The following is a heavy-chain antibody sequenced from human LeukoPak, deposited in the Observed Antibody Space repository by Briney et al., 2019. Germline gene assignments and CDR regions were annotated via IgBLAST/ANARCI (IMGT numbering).Heavy chain of an antibody. J-gene: IGHJ5*02. CDR3: ARGGYYGSGNDFRFDP. V-gene: IGHV4-39*07. Sequence: SETLSLACTVSGGSISSSSYYWGWIRQPPGKGLEWIGSIYYSGSTYYNPSLKSRVTISVDTSKNQFSLKLSSVTAADTAVYFCARGGYYGSGNDFRFDPWGQGTLVTVSS. CDR1: GGSISSSSYY. CDR2: IYYSGST. D-gene: IGHD3-10*01.